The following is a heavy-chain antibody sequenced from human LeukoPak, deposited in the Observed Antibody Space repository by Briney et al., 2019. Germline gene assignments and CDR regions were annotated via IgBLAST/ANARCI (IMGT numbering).Heavy chain of an antibody. D-gene: IGHD6-6*01. CDR2: IRYDGSNK. J-gene: IGHJ4*02. Sequence: GGSLRLSCAASGFNFNTYWMSWVRQAPGKGLEWVAFIRYDGSNKYYADSVKGRFTISRDNSKNTLYLQMNSLRAEDTAVYYCARDVAGRFDYWGQGTLVTVSS. CDR3: ARDVAGRFDY. CDR1: GFNFNTYW. V-gene: IGHV3-30*02.